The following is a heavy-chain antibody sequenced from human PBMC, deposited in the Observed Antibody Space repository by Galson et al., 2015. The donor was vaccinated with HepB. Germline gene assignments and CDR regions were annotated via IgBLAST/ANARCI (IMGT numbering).Heavy chain of an antibody. CDR3: AKGPRRLPRSWYFDL. V-gene: IGHV3-9*01. J-gene: IGHJ2*01. CDR1: GFTFDDYA. D-gene: IGHD6-6*01. Sequence: SLRLSCAASGFTFDDYAMHWVRQAPGKGLEWVSGISWNSGSIGYADSVKGRFTISRDNAKNSLYLQMNSLRAEDTALYYCAKGPRRLPRSWYFDLWGRGTLVTVSS. CDR2: ISWNSGSI.